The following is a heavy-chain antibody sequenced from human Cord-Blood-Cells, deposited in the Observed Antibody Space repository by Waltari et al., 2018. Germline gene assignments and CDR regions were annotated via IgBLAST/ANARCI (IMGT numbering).Heavy chain of an antibody. CDR2: IYYSGST. J-gene: IGHJ4*02. CDR3: ARLWYFDY. V-gene: IGHV4-39*01. Sequence: QLQLQESGPGLVKPSETLSLTCTVSGGSISSSSSYWGWRRQPPGKGLEWIGSIYYSGSTYYNPSLKSRVTISVDTSKNQFSLKLSSVTAADTAVYYCARLWYFDYWGQGTLVTVSS. CDR1: GGSISSSSSY.